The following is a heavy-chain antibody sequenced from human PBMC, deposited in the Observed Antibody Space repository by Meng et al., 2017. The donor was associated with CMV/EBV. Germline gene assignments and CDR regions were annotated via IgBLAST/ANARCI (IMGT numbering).Heavy chain of an antibody. V-gene: IGHV3-49*03. J-gene: IGHJ4*02. CDR2: IRSKAYGGTT. Sequence: GGSLRLSCTPSGFNFRDHPVSWLRQAPGRGLEWVGFIRSKAYGGTTEYAASVKGRFTISRDDSKSIAYLQMNSLKTEDTAVYYCTRPSNSITIFGVVTSLSDYWGQGTLVTVSS. D-gene: IGHD3-3*01. CDR1: GFNFRDHP. CDR3: TRPSNSITIFGVVTSLSDY.